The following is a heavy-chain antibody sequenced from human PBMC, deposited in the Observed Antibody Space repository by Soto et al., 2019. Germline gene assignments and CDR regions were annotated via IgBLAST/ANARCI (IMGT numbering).Heavy chain of an antibody. Sequence: EVDLVESGGGLVQPGGSLRLSCVASGFMFRSYWMSWVRWTPGKGLEWVANLKPDGSEKDSVDSVKGRFTISRDNAKNSLYLQMNSLRAEDTAVYYCARVYRGWKERENYFYDMDVWGKGTTVTVSS. CDR2: LKPDGSEK. CDR3: ARVYRGWKERENYFYDMDV. CDR1: GFMFRSYW. D-gene: IGHD3-10*01. V-gene: IGHV3-7*01. J-gene: IGHJ6*03.